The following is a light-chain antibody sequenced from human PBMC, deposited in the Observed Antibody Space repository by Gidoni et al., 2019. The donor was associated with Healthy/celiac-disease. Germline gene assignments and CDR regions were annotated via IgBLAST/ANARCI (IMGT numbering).Light chain of an antibody. V-gene: IGLV9-49*01. CDR2: VGTGGIVG. Sequence: PVLTQPPSASASLGASATPPCTLSSGYSNYKVDWYQQRPGKGPRFVMRVGTGGIVGSKGDGIPDRFSVLGSGLNRYLTIKNIQEEDESDYHCGADHGSGSNFVSGVFGGGTKLTVL. J-gene: IGLJ3*02. CDR1: SGYSNYK. CDR3: GADHGSGSNFVSGV.